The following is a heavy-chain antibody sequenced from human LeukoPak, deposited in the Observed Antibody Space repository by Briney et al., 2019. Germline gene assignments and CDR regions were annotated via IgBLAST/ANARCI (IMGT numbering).Heavy chain of an antibody. Sequence: GGSLRLSCAASGFIFSSKYMSWVRQAPGKGLEWVSVICSGGSTYSADSVEGRFTISSDNSKNTVYLQMNNLRVDDTAVYYCASAGPIDYWGQGTLVTVSS. CDR1: GFIFSSKY. J-gene: IGHJ4*02. CDR2: ICSGGST. V-gene: IGHV3-53*01. CDR3: ASAGPIDY.